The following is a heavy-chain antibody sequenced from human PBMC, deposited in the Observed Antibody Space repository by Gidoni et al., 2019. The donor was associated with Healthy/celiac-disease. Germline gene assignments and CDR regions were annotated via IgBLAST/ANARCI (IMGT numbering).Heavy chain of an antibody. Sequence: QVQLQQWGAGLLKPPETLSLPCAVYGGSFSGYYWSWIRQPPGKGLEWIGEINHSGSTHYNPSLKSRVTISVDTSKNQFSLKLSSVTAADTAVYYCARGTRTERYYYGMDVWGQGTTVTVSS. CDR3: ARGTRTERYYYGMDV. J-gene: IGHJ6*02. CDR1: GGSFSGYY. CDR2: INHSGST. V-gene: IGHV4-34*01. D-gene: IGHD1-1*01.